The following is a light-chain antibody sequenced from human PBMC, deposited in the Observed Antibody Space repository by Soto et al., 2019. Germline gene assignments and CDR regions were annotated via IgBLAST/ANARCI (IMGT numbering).Light chain of an antibody. J-gene: IGKJ1*01. CDR1: QSVSSSF. CDR3: KQSYSTPWT. CDR2: GAY. V-gene: IGKV3-20*01. Sequence: EIVMTQSQVTLSLSPGERATLSCRASQSVSSSFVAWYQQKPGQAPRLLIYGAYSRATGIPDRFSGSGSGTDFTLTIRSLQPEDFATYYCKQSYSTPWTFGQGTKVDI.